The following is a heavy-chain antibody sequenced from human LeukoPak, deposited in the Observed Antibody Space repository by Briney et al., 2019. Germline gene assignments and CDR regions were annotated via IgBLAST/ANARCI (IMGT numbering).Heavy chain of an antibody. CDR1: VGSISSWY. CDR3: ATGDHSSFDY. Sequence: PSETLSLTCTVSVGSISSWYWSWIRQPAGKGLEWIGRFYNSGSTKYNPSLQSRVSMSADTSKNQFSLKLVSVTAADTAVYYCATGDHSSFDYWGQGALVTVSS. CDR2: FYNSGST. V-gene: IGHV4-4*07. J-gene: IGHJ4*02. D-gene: IGHD4-17*01.